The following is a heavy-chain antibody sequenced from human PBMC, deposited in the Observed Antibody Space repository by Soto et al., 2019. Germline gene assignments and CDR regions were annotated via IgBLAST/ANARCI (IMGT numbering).Heavy chain of an antibody. J-gene: IGHJ4*02. V-gene: IGHV1-3*01. CDR1: GGTFSSYA. CDR2: INAGNGNT. Sequence: QVQLVQSGAEVKKPGSSVKVSCKASGGTFSSYAISWVRQAPGQGLEWMGGINAGNGNTKYSQKFQGRVTITRDTSASTAYMELSSLRSEDTAVYYCARDEKYCSSTSCYRHFDYWGQGTLVTVSS. D-gene: IGHD2-2*01. CDR3: ARDEKYCSSTSCYRHFDY.